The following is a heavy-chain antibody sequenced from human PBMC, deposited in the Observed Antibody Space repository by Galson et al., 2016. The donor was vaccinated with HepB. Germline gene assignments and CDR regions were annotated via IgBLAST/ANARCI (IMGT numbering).Heavy chain of an antibody. CDR1: GFTFSDYA. CDR3: AKATPYYDVLTGFFVYYSDY. D-gene: IGHD3-9*01. CDR2: IRGTGVTT. Sequence: SLRLSCAASGFTFSDYAMSWVRQAPGKGLQWVSTIRGTGVTTHYADSVEGRFTISRDNSKNTLYLQMSSLRAEDTAMYYCAKATPYYDVLTGFFVYYSDYWGHGTLVTVSS. V-gene: IGHV3-23*01. J-gene: IGHJ4*01.